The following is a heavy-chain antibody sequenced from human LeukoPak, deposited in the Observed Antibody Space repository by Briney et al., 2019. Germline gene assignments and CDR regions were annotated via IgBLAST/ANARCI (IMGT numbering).Heavy chain of an antibody. CDR1: GGTFSSYA. CDR3: ARSGSMVRGVMSYYYYYMDV. D-gene: IGHD3-10*01. CDR2: IIPIFGTA. V-gene: IGHV1-69*05. J-gene: IGHJ6*03. Sequence: SVKVSCKASGGTFSSYAISWVRQAPGQRLEWMGGIIPIFGTANYAQKFQGRVTITTDESTSTAYMELSSLRSEDTAVYYCARSGSMVRGVMSYYYYYMDVWGKGTTVTVSS.